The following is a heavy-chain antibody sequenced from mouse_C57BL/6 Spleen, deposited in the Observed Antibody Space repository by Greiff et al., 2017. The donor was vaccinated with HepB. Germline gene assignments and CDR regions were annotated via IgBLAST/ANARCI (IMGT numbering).Heavy chain of an antibody. J-gene: IGHJ4*01. CDR2: IYPGDGAT. Sequence: VQLQQSGAELVKPGASVKISCKASGYAFSSSWMNWVKQRPGKGLEWIGQIYPGDGATNYNGKFKGKATLTADKSSSTAYMQLSSLTSEDSAVYFCASNYDAMDYWGQGTSVTVSS. CDR3: ASNYDAMDY. CDR1: GYAFSSSW. V-gene: IGHV1-80*01.